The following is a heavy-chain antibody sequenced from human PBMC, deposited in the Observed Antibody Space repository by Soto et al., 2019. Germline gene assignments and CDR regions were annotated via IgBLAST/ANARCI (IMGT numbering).Heavy chain of an antibody. D-gene: IGHD4-17*01. J-gene: IGHJ3*01. CDR2: IYYSGST. Sequence: QVQLQESGPGLVKPSQTLSLTCTVSGGSISSGGYYWSWIRQHPGKGLEWIGYIYYSGSTSYNPSLQSLVTISLDTSKNQFSLKLSSVTAADTAMYYCAKVYGRAFDFWGQGTMVTVSS. CDR3: AKVYGRAFDF. CDR1: GGSISSGGYY. V-gene: IGHV4-31*01.